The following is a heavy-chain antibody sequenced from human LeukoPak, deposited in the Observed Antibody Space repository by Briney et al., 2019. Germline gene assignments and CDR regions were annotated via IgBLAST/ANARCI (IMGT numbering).Heavy chain of an antibody. CDR3: AKGNSGSYYLFDY. D-gene: IGHD1-26*01. V-gene: IGHV3-23*01. CDR1: GFTFSSYV. J-gene: IGHJ4*02. CDR2: ISGSGGST. Sequence: GWSLRLSCAASGFTFSSYVMSWGRQAPGKGLEWVSAISGSGGSTYYADSVKRRFTISRDNSKNTLYLQMNSLRAEDTAVYYCAKGNSGSYYLFDYWGQGTLVTVSS.